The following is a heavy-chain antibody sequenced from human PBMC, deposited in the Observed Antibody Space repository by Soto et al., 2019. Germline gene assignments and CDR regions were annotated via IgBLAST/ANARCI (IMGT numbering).Heavy chain of an antibody. CDR2: IYWDDDK. J-gene: IGHJ4*02. Sequence: QITLKESGPTLVKPTQTLTLTCTFSGFSLSTSGVGVGWIRQPPGKALEWLALIYWDDDKRYSPSLKSRLTITKDTSKSQVVRKMTNMDPVDTAIYYCAHMKGVLWFGELFLGGYFDYWGQGTLVTVSS. V-gene: IGHV2-5*02. D-gene: IGHD3-10*01. CDR1: GFSLSTSGVG. CDR3: AHMKGVLWFGELFLGGYFDY.